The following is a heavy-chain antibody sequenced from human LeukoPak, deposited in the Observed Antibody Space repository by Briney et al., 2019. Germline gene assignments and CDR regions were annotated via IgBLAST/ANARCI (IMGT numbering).Heavy chain of an antibody. CDR2: IYYSGST. Sequence: PSETLSLTCTVSGGSISSGDYYWSWIRQTPGKGLEWIGYIYYSGSTYYNPSLKSRVTISVDTSKNQFSLKLSSVTAADTAVYYCAREGGDSSGYYSGRNWFDPWGQGTLVTVSS. J-gene: IGHJ5*02. D-gene: IGHD3-22*01. CDR3: AREGGDSSGYYSGRNWFDP. CDR1: GGSISSGDYY. V-gene: IGHV4-30-4*08.